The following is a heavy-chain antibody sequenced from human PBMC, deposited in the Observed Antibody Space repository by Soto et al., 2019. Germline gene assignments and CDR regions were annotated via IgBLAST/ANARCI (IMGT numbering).Heavy chain of an antibody. CDR3: ARGGGYSYVQEFDY. V-gene: IGHV3-33*01. CDR2: IWYDGSNK. CDR1: GFTFSSYG. Sequence: QVQLVESGGGVVQPGRSLRLSCAASGFTFSSYGMHWVRQAPGKGLEWVAAIWYDGSNKYYADSVKGRFTISRDNSKNTLYLQMNSLRLEDTAVYYCARGGGYSYVQEFDYWGQGTLVTVSS. J-gene: IGHJ4*02. D-gene: IGHD5-18*01.